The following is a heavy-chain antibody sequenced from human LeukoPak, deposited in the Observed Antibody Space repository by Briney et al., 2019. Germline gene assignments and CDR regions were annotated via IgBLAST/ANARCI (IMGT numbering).Heavy chain of an antibody. J-gene: IGHJ6*03. D-gene: IGHD3-3*01. CDR2: IKEDGSEK. V-gene: IGHV3-7*01. Sequence: GGSLRLSCAASGFTFSRNWMSWVRQAPGKGPEWVANIKEDGSEKYYVDSVKGRLTISRDNAKNSLYLQMNSLRAEDTAVYYCARVTTIFGVLKYYYYMDVWGKGTTVTVSS. CDR1: GFTFSRNW. CDR3: ARVTTIFGVLKYYYYMDV.